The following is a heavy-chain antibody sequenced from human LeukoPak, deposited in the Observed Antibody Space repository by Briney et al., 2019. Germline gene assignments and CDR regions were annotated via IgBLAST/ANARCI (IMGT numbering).Heavy chain of an antibody. CDR1: GFTFNNFP. D-gene: IGHD4-23*01. CDR2: INPSGGDP. CDR3: ARLRWEITHYWYFDL. J-gene: IGHJ2*01. V-gene: IGHV3-23*01. Sequence: PGGSLRLSCAASGFTFNNFPMSWVRQAPGKGLEWVSAINPSGGDPYFPDSVGGRFTISRDNSKNTVYLQMDSLRVEDTAVYYCARLRWEITHYWYFDLWGRGALVTVSS.